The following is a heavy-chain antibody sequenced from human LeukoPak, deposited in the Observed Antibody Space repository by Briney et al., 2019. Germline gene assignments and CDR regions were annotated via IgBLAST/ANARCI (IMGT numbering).Heavy chain of an antibody. CDR2: IWYDGSNK. V-gene: IGHV3-33*01. Sequence: GGSLRLSCAASGFTFSSYGMHWVRQAPGKGLEWVAVIWYDGSNKYYADSVKGRFTISRDNSKNTLYLQMNSLRAEDTAVCYCARDKGYCSSTSRYYYGMDVWGQGTTVTVSS. J-gene: IGHJ6*02. D-gene: IGHD2-2*01. CDR1: GFTFSSYG. CDR3: ARDKGYCSSTSRYYYGMDV.